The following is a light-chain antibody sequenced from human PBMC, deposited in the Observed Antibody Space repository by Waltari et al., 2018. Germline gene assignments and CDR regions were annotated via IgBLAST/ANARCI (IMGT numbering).Light chain of an antibody. CDR2: KAS. CDR3: QQYNNYSV. Sequence: DIQMTQSPSTLSASVGDRVTITCRASQSISNWLAWYQQKPGKAPKLLSYKASTLDSGVPSRFSGSGSGTEFTLTISSLQPDEFATYYCQQYNNYSVFGQGTKVEIK. CDR1: QSISNW. V-gene: IGKV1-5*03. J-gene: IGKJ1*01.